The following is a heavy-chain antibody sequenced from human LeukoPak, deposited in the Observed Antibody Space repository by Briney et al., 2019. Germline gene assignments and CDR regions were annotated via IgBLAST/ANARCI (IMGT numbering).Heavy chain of an antibody. CDR2: ISGSGGTT. Sequence: PGGSLRLSCVAAGFTFSNYVMSWVRQAPGKGLEWASSISGSGGTTYYGDSVKGRFSISRDNSRNTLYLQMNSLRAEDTAAYYCAKDRVSTVTTNYFDYWGRGTLVTVSS. J-gene: IGHJ4*02. V-gene: IGHV3-23*01. CDR3: AKDRVSTVTTNYFDY. D-gene: IGHD4-17*01. CDR1: GFTFSNYV.